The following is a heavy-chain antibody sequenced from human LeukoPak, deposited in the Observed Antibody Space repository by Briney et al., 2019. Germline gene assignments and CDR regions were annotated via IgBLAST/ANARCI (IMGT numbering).Heavy chain of an antibody. Sequence: SETLSLTCAVYGGSFSGYYWSWIHQPPGKGLEWIGEINHSGSTNYNPSLKSRVTISVDRSKNQFSLKLSSVTAADTAVYYCARVAVTTIDPWGQGTLVTVSS. V-gene: IGHV4-34*01. D-gene: IGHD4-17*01. CDR1: GGSFSGYY. J-gene: IGHJ5*02. CDR2: INHSGST. CDR3: ARVAVTTIDP.